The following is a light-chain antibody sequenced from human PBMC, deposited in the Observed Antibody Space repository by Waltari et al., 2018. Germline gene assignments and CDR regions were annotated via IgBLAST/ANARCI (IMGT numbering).Light chain of an antibody. J-gene: IGLJ3*02. V-gene: IGLV2-14*03. CDR2: DVS. CDR3: QSADSSNIWV. CDR1: SSDVGGYNY. Sequence: QSALTQPASVSGSPGQSITISCTGTSSDVGGYNYVSWYQQHPGKAPKLMVYDVSNRPSGVSNRFSCSKSGNTAPLTISGVQAEDEADYYCQSADSSNIWVFGGGTKLTVL.